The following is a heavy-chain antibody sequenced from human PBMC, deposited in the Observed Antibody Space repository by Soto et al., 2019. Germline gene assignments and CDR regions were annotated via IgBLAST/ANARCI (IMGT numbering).Heavy chain of an antibody. D-gene: IGHD6-13*01. CDR2: IWYDGSNK. J-gene: IGHJ5*02. V-gene: IGHV3-33*01. Sequence: QVQLVESGGGVVQPGRSLRLSCAASGFTFSSYGMHWVRQAPGKGLEWVAVIWYDGSNKYYADSVKGRFTISRDNSKNTLYLQMNSLRAEDTAVYYCARAAAGSNWFDPWGQGTLVTVSS. CDR1: GFTFSSYG. CDR3: ARAAAGSNWFDP.